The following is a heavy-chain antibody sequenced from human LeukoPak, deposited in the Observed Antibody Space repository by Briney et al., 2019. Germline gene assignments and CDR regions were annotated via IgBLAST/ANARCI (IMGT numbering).Heavy chain of an antibody. CDR3: ARYGGSYYFDN. D-gene: IGHD1-26*01. CDR2: IKQDGSER. V-gene: IGHV3-7*01. J-gene: IGHJ4*02. Sequence: GGSLRLSCAASGFTFSNYWMSWVRQAPGKGLEWVANIKQDGSERYYVDSVKGRFTISRDNAKNSLYLQMNSLRAEDTAVYYCARYGGSYYFDNWGQGTLVTVSS. CDR1: GFTFSNYW.